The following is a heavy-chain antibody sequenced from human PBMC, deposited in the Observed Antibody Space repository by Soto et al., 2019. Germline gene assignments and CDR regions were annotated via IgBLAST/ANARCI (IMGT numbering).Heavy chain of an antibody. D-gene: IGHD2-15*01. CDR3: ARHWEDSDGRGVFDY. J-gene: IGHJ4*02. CDR1: GFGFTTYW. CDR2: IYPGDSDT. V-gene: IGHV5-51*01. Sequence: PGESLKISCTGSGFGFTTYWIGWVRQMPGKGLEWMGIIYPGDSDTRYSPSFQGQVTISADKSISTAYLQWSSLRASDTAVYYCARHWEDSDGRGVFDYWGQGTLVTVSS.